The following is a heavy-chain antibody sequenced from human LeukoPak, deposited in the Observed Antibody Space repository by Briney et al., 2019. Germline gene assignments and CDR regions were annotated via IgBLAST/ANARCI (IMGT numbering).Heavy chain of an antibody. J-gene: IGHJ3*02. CDR3: ASSYMQAGTAWLAFDI. CDR1: GYTFTGYY. CDR2: INPNSGGT. Sequence: ASVKVSCKASGYTFTGYYMHWVRQAPGQGLEWMGWINPNSGGTNYAQKFQGRVTMTRDTSISTAYMELSRLRSDDTAVCYCASSYMQAGTAWLAFDIWGQGTMVTVSS. D-gene: IGHD3-22*01. V-gene: IGHV1-2*02.